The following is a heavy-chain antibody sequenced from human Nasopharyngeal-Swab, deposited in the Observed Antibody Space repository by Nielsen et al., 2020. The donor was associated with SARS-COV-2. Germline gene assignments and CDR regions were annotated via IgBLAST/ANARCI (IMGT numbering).Heavy chain of an antibody. Sequence: GESLKISCAASGFTFSTYAISWVRQAPGKGLEWVSVISGSDYSTHYADSVKGRFTISRDNSKNTVSLQMNSLRAEDTALYYCAKDRAVTYYYYGMDVWGQGTTVTVSS. CDR2: ISGSDYST. CDR1: GFTFSTYA. D-gene: IGHD2/OR15-2a*01. V-gene: IGHV3-23*01. CDR3: AKDRAVTYYYYGMDV. J-gene: IGHJ6*02.